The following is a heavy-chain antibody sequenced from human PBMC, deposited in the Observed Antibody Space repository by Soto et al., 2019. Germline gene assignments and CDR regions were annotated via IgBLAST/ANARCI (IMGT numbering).Heavy chain of an antibody. J-gene: IGHJ4*02. Sequence: EVQLLESGGDLVQPGGSLRRSCAASGFTFSTYAMSWVRLPPGKGLEWVSTISGSGDRTNYADSVKGRFTVSRDNSKNTLYLQMNSLRAEDTAVYFCAKGTHDYGDYGGDYWGQGTLVTVSS. D-gene: IGHD4-17*01. V-gene: IGHV3-23*01. CDR1: GFTFSTYA. CDR2: ISGSGDRT. CDR3: AKGTHDYGDYGGDY.